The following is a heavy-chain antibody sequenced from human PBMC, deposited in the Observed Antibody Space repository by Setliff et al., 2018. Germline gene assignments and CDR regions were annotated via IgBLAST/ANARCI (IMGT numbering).Heavy chain of an antibody. D-gene: IGHD3-3*01. Sequence: SETLSLTCAVYGGSFSGYYWNWIRQAPGKGLEWIGEINHRGTTSYTPSLKGRVTISVDTSKNLFSLKLSSVTAADTAVYYCASGGAGFFTSGRWGQGTLVTVSS. J-gene: IGHJ4*02. V-gene: IGHV4-34*01. CDR1: GGSFSGYY. CDR3: ASGGAGFFTSGR. CDR2: INHRGTT.